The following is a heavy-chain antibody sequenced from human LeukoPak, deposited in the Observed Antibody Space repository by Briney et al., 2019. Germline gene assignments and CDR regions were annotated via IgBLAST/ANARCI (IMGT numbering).Heavy chain of an antibody. Sequence: PSETLSLTCTVSGGSISSSSYYWGWVRQPPGKGLAWIGSIYYSGSTYYNPSLKSRVTISVDTSKNQFSLKLSSVTAADTAVYYCARHSYSSSWYGDYYYYYGMDVWGQGTTVTVSS. D-gene: IGHD6-13*01. CDR2: IYYSGST. CDR1: GGSISSSSYY. J-gene: IGHJ6*02. CDR3: ARHSYSSSWYGDYYYYYGMDV. V-gene: IGHV4-39*01.